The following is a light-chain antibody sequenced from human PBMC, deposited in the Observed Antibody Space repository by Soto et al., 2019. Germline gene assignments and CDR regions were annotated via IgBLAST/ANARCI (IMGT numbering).Light chain of an antibody. V-gene: IGKV3-15*01. Sequence: EIVMTQSPATLSVSPGGRATLSCRASQSISGTLAWYQQKPGQAPRLLIYGASTRATGIPAGFSGSGSGTEFTLTINSLQPEDFAIYYCQQYTNWPPWTFGQGTKVDIK. CDR2: GAS. CDR1: QSISGT. J-gene: IGKJ1*01. CDR3: QQYTNWPPWT.